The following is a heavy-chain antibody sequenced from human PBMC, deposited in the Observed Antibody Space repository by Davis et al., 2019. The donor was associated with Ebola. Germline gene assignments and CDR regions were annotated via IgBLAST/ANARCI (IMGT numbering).Heavy chain of an antibody. CDR2: ISGSGGST. D-gene: IGHD4-17*01. J-gene: IGHJ6*02. Sequence: PGGSLRLSCAASGFTFSSYAMSWVRQAPGKGLEWVSAISGSGGSTYYADSVKGRFTISRGNSKNTLYLQMNSLRAEDTAVYYCAKDVEDDYGPYYYYGMDVWGQGTTVTVSS. CDR1: GFTFSSYA. V-gene: IGHV3-23*01. CDR3: AKDVEDDYGPYYYYGMDV.